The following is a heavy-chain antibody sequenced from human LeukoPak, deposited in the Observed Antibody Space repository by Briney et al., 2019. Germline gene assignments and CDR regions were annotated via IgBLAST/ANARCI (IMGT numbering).Heavy chain of an antibody. V-gene: IGHV3-23*01. CDR1: GFTFSDYA. Sequence: PGGSLRLSCAASGFTFSDYAMSWVRQAPGKGLEWVSAISGGGGSKYYADSVKGRFTISRDNSKNTLYLQMDSLRAEDTAVYYCAKGAGLPAALYYYAMDVWGQGTTVTVSS. CDR3: AKGAGLPAALYYYAMDV. CDR2: ISGGGGSK. J-gene: IGHJ6*02. D-gene: IGHD2-2*01.